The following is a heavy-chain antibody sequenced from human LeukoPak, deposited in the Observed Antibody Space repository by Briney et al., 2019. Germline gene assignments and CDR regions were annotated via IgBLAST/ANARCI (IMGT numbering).Heavy chain of an antibody. Sequence: PGGSLGLSCAASGFTFTGDWMSWVRQAPGKGPEWVADIQQDGSEKYYVDSVKGRFTISRDNAKNSLYLQMNSLRAEDTAVYYCARYFWGYYSYMDVWGKGTTVTVSS. CDR2: IQQDGSEK. CDR1: GFTFTGDW. CDR3: ARYFWGYYSYMDV. J-gene: IGHJ6*03. V-gene: IGHV3-7*01. D-gene: IGHD3-16*01.